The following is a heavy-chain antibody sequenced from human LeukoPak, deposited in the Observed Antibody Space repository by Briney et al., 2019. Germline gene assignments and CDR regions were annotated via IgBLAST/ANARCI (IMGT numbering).Heavy chain of an antibody. CDR3: AGRIPFDY. D-gene: IGHD2-15*01. CDR1: GFTVSTNY. CDR2: IYSDGTT. Sequence: PGGSLRLSCAASGFTVSTNYMSWVRQAPGKGLEWVALIYSDGTTYYADSVKGRFTISRHDSKNTLYLQMNSLGAEDTAFYYCAGRIPFDYWGQGSLVTVSS. V-gene: IGHV3-53*04. J-gene: IGHJ4*02.